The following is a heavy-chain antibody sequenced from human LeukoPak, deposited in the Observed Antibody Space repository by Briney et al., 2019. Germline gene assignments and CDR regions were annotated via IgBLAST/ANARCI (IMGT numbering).Heavy chain of an antibody. CDR2: KYYSGSA. CDR1: DGSISTYY. CDR3: ARGFVRYSSGRYVYYYMDV. Sequence: SETLSLTCTVSDGSISTYYWTWIRQAPGKGLEWLGYKYYSGSANYNPSLKSRVTISVGTSTNQFSLKLNSVTAADTAVYYCARGFVRYSSGRYVYYYMDVWGKGTTVTVSS. V-gene: IGHV4-59*01. D-gene: IGHD5-18*01. J-gene: IGHJ6*03.